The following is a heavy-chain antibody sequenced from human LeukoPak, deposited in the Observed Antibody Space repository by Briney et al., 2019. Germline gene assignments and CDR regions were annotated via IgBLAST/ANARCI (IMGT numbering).Heavy chain of an antibody. CDR2: IYIDRT. J-gene: IGHJ4*02. CDR3: ARELRYRDPDTVLDI. D-gene: IGHD4-17*01. Sequence: GGSLRLSCAASGFTGSNNYFSWVRQAPGKGLKGVSVIYIDRTYFAASVKGRFTISRHNSKNTLYLQMNSLRVEDTAVYYCARELRYRDPDTVLDIWGQGTLVTVS. V-gene: IGHV3-53*04. CDR1: GFTGSNNY.